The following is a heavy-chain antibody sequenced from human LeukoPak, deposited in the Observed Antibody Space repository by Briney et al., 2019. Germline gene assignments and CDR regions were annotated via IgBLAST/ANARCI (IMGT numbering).Heavy chain of an antibody. D-gene: IGHD6-19*01. CDR1: GSTFSDYH. CDR2: LSPGGGTI. CDR3: TIGRDIAVAGPGGYFDH. V-gene: IGHV3-11*01. J-gene: IGHJ4*02. Sequence: GGSLRLSCAASGSTFSDYHMNWIRQAPGKGLEWLAYLSPGGGTIYFADSVRGRFTISRDNAKNSLYLQMNSLTADDTAVYYCTIGRDIAVAGPGGYFDHWGQGTLVTVSS.